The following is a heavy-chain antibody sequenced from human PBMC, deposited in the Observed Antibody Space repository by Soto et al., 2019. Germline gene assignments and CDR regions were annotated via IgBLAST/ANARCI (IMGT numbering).Heavy chain of an antibody. CDR2: ISGYNGNT. CDR1: GYTFTIYG. D-gene: IGHD3-22*01. J-gene: IGHJ5*02. Sequence: QVQLVQSGAEVKKPEASVQVSCKASGYTFTIYGISWVRQAPGQGLEWMGWISGYNGNTDYAQNLQDRVTLNTDASTSSVYMELRSRRSDDTAVYYCARVDYYDSSGYYGSWGQGTLITVSS. CDR3: ARVDYYDSSGYYGS. V-gene: IGHV1-18*04.